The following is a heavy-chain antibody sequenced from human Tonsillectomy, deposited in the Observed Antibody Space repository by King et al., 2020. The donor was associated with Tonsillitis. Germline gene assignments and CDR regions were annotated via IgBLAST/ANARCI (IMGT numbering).Heavy chain of an antibody. CDR2: FDPEDGET. CDR3: ATDGAKYYDILTGYYRGLGY. CDR1: GYTLTELS. D-gene: IGHD3-9*01. J-gene: IGHJ4*02. V-gene: IGHV1-24*01. Sequence: QLVQSGAEVKKPGASVKVSCKVSGYTLTELSMHWVRQAPGKGLEWMGGFDPEDGETIYAQKFQGRVTMTEDTSTDTAYMELSSLRSEDTAVYYCATDGAKYYDILTGYYRGLGYWGQGTLVTVSS.